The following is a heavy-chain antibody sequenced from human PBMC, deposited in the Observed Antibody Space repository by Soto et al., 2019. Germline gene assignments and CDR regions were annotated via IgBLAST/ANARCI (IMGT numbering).Heavy chain of an antibody. V-gene: IGHV1-2*04. D-gene: IGHD3-22*01. Sequence: ASVKVSCKASGYTFTGYYMHWVRQAPGQGLEWMGWINPNSGGTNYAQKFQGWVTTTRDTSISTAYMELSRLRSDDTAVYYCARDLKKVHPYYYDSQNWFDPWGQGTLVTVSS. CDR2: INPNSGGT. CDR3: ARDLKKVHPYYYDSQNWFDP. J-gene: IGHJ5*02. CDR1: GYTFTGYY.